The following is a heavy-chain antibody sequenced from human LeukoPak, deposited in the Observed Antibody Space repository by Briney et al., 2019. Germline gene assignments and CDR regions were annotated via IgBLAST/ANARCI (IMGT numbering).Heavy chain of an antibody. D-gene: IGHD3-22*01. V-gene: IGHV4-59*11. Sequence: PSETLSLTCTVSGGSISSHYWSWLRQPPGKVLELFGYIYYSGSTNYNPSLKSRVTISVDSSKNQFSLKLSSVTAADTAVYYCARDSYYYDSSGYGTDAFDIWGQGTMVTVSS. J-gene: IGHJ3*02. CDR1: GGSISSHY. CDR3: ARDSYYYDSSGYGTDAFDI. CDR2: IYYSGST.